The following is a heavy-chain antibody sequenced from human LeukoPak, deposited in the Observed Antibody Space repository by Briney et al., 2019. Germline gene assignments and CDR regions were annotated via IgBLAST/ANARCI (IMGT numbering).Heavy chain of an antibody. CDR1: GFTFSSYS. Sequence: KPGGSLRLSCAASGFTFSSYSMNWVRQAPGKGLEWVSSISSSSTYIYYADSVKGRFTISRDNAKNSLYLQMNSLRAEDTAVYYCARKVVYYDILIYFDYWGQGTLVTVSS. V-gene: IGHV3-21*01. J-gene: IGHJ4*02. D-gene: IGHD3-9*01. CDR3: ARKVVYYDILIYFDY. CDR2: ISSSSTYI.